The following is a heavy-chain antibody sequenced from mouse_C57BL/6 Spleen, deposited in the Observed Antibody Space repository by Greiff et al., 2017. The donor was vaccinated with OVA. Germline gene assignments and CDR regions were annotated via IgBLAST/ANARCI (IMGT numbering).Heavy chain of an antibody. CDR2: IYPGDGDT. CDR1: GYAFSSSW. CDR3: ARRDDYDWDRGDY. J-gene: IGHJ2*01. Sequence: VQVVESGPELVKPGASVKISCKASGYAFSSSWMNWVKQRPGKGLEWIGRIYPGDGDTNYNGKFKGKATLTADKSSSTAYMQLSSLTSEDSAVYFCARRDDYDWDRGDYWGQGTTLTVSS. D-gene: IGHD2-4*01. V-gene: IGHV1-82*01.